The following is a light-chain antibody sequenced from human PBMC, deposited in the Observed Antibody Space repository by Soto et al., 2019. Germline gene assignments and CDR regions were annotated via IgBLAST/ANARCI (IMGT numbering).Light chain of an antibody. J-gene: IGKJ2*01. CDR2: VAS. CDR3: QQYGRPPYT. CDR1: QSVTSSY. V-gene: IGKV3-20*01. Sequence: VVLTQSPGTLYLSPGERATLSCRASQSVTSSYLDWYQQNLGQAPRLLIYVASTRATGIPDRFSGSGSGTDFTLTISRLEPEDFAVYYCQQYGRPPYTFGKGTKLELK.